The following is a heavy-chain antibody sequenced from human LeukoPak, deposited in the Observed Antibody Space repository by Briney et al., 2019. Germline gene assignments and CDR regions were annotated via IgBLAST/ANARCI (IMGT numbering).Heavy chain of an antibody. V-gene: IGHV4-59*01. J-gene: IGHJ4*02. CDR1: GGSISSYY. CDR2: IYYSGST. D-gene: IGHD5-12*01. CDR3: ARHSDIVATMIDY. Sequence: SETLSLTCTVSGGSISSYYWGWIRQPPGKGLEWIGYIYYSGSTNYNPSLKSRVTISVDTSKNQFSLKLSSVTAADTAVYYCARHSDIVATMIDYWGQGTLVTVSS.